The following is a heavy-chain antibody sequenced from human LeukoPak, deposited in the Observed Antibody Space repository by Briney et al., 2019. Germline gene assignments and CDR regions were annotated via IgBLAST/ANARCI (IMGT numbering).Heavy chain of an antibody. V-gene: IGHV4-4*07. J-gene: IGHJ3*02. CDR1: GGSISSYY. D-gene: IGHD2-2*01. CDR3: ARGDRHRYCSSTSCYAFDI. CDR2: IYTSGST. Sequence: PSETLSLTCTVSGGSISSYYWSWIRQPAGKGLEWIGRIYTSGSTNYNPSLKSRVTMSVDTSKNQFSLKLSSVTAADTAVYYCARGDRHRYCSSTSCYAFDIWGQGTMVTVSS.